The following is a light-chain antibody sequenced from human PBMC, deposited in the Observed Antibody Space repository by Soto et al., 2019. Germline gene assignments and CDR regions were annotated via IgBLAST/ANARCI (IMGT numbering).Light chain of an antibody. V-gene: IGLV2-14*01. CDR3: SSYSSSSTFYV. J-gene: IGLJ1*01. CDR2: QVS. Sequence: QSTLTHPASLSGSPGQSITISCTGTSSDIGGFYYVSWYQHHPGKDPKLMIYQVSNRPSGVSNRFSGSKSGNTASLTISGLQAEDEADYFCSSYSSSSTFYVFGAGTKVTVL. CDR1: SSDIGGFYY.